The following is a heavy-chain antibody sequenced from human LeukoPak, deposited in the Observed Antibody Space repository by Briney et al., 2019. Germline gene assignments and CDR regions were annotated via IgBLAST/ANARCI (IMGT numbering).Heavy chain of an antibody. Sequence: PGGSLRLTCVASEFRFGRDWISWVRQAPGKGLEWVACIKQDGSEEYYVGSVRGRFTVSVDNGKNSLCLQMNSLRAEDTARYYCATLDSTKSVFWGQGTAVTVSS. CDR3: ATLDSTKSVF. V-gene: IGHV3-7*01. J-gene: IGHJ1*01. CDR2: IKQDGSEE. D-gene: IGHD2-2*01. CDR1: EFRFGRDW.